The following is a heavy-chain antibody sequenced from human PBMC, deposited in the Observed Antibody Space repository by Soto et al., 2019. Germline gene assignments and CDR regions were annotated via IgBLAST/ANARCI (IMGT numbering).Heavy chain of an antibody. V-gene: IGHV4-59*01. J-gene: IGHJ4*02. D-gene: IGHD6-19*01. CDR3: ARRVAVPGAPIDY. CDR2: VYYTWST. Sequence: SETLSLTCSVSGGSISGSYWSWIRQSPGKGLEWLGYVYYTWSTNYSPSLRSRVIISVDTSKNEFSLRLSSVTAADTAVYFCARRVAVPGAPIDYWGQGSKVTVS. CDR1: GGSISGSY.